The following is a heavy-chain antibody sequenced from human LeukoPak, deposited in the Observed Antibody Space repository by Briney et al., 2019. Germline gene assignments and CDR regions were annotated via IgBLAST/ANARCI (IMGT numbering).Heavy chain of an antibody. Sequence: GGSLRLSCAASGFTFSTYTMNWVRQAPGKGLEWVSSITSTSSYIYYADSVKGRFTMSRHNAKSSLYLQMNSLRAEDTAVYYCARDAGGYNSDYWGQGTLVTVSS. CDR3: ARDAGGYNSDY. V-gene: IGHV3-21*01. CDR1: GFTFSTYT. D-gene: IGHD5-24*01. CDR2: ITSTSSYI. J-gene: IGHJ4*02.